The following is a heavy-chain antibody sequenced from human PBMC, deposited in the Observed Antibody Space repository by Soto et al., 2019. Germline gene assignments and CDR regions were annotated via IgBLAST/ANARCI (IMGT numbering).Heavy chain of an antibody. V-gene: IGHV1-69*18. CDR2: IIPVFGTT. CDR3: ARDGGFGELQY. Sequence: QVQLVQSGAELKKPGSSVKVSCKASGDTFSGYPINWVRQAPGEGLEWMGRIIPVFGTTNDAQRFEGRVTFTADESTNTADMELRGLLSEDTAVYYCARDGGFGELQYWGPGTLVTVSS. J-gene: IGHJ4*02. D-gene: IGHD3-10*01. CDR1: GDTFSGYP.